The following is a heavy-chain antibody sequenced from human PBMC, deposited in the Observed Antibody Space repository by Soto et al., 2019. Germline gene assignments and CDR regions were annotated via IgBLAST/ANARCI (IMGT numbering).Heavy chain of an antibody. Sequence: QVQLVQSGAEVKKPGASVKVSCKASGYTFNTYDIEWVRLATGQGLEWMGSMNPNTGSTDYAQRFQGRVTRTMTTSISTAYLELSSLRSDDTAIYYCARTMGGIAAAGSDFWGQGTLVTVSA. J-gene: IGHJ4*02. CDR3: ARTMGGIAAAGSDF. CDR1: GYTFNTYD. CDR2: MNPNTGST. V-gene: IGHV1-8*01. D-gene: IGHD6-13*01.